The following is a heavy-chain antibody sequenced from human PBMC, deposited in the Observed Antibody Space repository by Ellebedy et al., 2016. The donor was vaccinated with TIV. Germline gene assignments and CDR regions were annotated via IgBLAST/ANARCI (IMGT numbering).Heavy chain of an antibody. V-gene: IGHV3-15*07. CDR2: IKRKIDGGTT. Sequence: GESLKISCAASRFTFSSYSMNWVRQAPGKGLEWVGLIKRKIDGGTTDYAAPVKGRFIISRDDSKNMLYLQMNNLKTEDTAVYYCTTRYYYDSSGYNQVDYWGQGTLVTVSS. D-gene: IGHD3-22*01. J-gene: IGHJ4*02. CDR3: TTRYYYDSSGYNQVDY. CDR1: RFTFSSYS.